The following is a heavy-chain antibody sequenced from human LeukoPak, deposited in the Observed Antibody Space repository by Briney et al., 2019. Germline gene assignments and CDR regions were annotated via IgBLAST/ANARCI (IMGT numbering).Heavy chain of an antibody. CDR2: TRNKANGYTT. J-gene: IGHJ4*02. Sequence: GGSLRLSCAASGFTFSDHYMDWVRQAPGKGLEWVGRTRNKANGYTTEYAASVKGRFTISRDDSKNSLYLQMNSLKTEDTAVYYCARRVRGDYFDYWGQGTLVTVSS. D-gene: IGHD3-10*01. V-gene: IGHV3-72*01. CDR1: GFTFSDHY. CDR3: ARRVRGDYFDY.